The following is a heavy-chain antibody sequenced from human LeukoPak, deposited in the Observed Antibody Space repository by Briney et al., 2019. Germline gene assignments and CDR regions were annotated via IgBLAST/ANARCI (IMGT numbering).Heavy chain of an antibody. CDR1: GDVVSSATHY. V-gene: IGHV4-39*07. CDR2: VDSRGTT. CDR3: ARVKIVVVTTPGGGYTDA. D-gene: IGHD3-22*01. J-gene: IGHJ6*03. Sequence: SETLSLTCKVSGDVVSSATHYWGWIRQSPGKELEWIRSVDSRGTTYYNPPLKSRVTITVDTSKTQFSLQLSSLVAADTAVYHCARVKIVVVTTPGGGYTDAWGKGTTVTVSS.